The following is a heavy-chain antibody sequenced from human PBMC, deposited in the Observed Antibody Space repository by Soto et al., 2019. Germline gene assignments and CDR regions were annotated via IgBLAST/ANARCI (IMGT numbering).Heavy chain of an antibody. V-gene: IGHV1-58*01. J-gene: IGHJ3*02. CDR1: GFTFTSSA. CDR3: AADGGLRAFDI. CDR2: IVVGSGNT. Sequence: VASVKVSCKASGFTFTSSAVQWVRQARGQRLEWIGWIVVGSGNTNYAQKFQERVTITRDMSTSTAYMELSSLRSEDTAVYYCAADGGLRAFDIWGQGTMVTVSS. D-gene: IGHD2-15*01.